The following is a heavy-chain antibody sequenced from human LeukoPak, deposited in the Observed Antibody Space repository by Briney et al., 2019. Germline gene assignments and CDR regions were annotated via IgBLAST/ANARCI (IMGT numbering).Heavy chain of an antibody. J-gene: IGHJ6*02. V-gene: IGHV5-51*01. CDR3: ARLDTSGYYYYGMDV. CDR1: GYSFTSYW. D-gene: IGHD3-22*01. CDR2: IYPGDSDP. Sequence: GESLKISCKGSGYSFTSYWIGWVRQMPGKGLEWMGIIYPGDSDPRYSPSFRGQVIISADKSISTAYLQWSSLKASDTAMYYCARLDTSGYYYYGMDVWGQGTTVTVSS.